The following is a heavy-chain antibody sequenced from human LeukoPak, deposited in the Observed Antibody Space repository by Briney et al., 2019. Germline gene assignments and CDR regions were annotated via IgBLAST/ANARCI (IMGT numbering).Heavy chain of an antibody. CDR3: ARYIVSYPHDAFDI. CDR1: GYSISSGYY. Sequence: PSETLSLTCTVSGYSISSGYYWGWIRQPPGKGLEWIGYIYYSGSTSYNPSLKSRVTISVDTSKKQFSLKLSSVTAADTAFYYCARYIVSYPHDAFDIWGQGTMVTVSS. D-gene: IGHD1-26*01. V-gene: IGHV4-38-2*02. CDR2: IYYSGST. J-gene: IGHJ3*02.